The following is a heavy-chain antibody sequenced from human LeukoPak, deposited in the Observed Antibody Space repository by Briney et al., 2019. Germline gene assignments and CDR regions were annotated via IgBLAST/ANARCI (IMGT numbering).Heavy chain of an antibody. V-gene: IGHV1-2*02. CDR2: INPNSGGT. Sequence: ASVKVSCKASGYSFPDYYMHWVRQAPGQGLEWMGWINPNSGGTKYAQRFQGRVTMTRDTSISTAYMELSRLTPDDTAVYYCARPRSDQWLVVAFDFWGQGTLVTVPS. D-gene: IGHD6-19*01. CDR3: ARPRSDQWLVVAFDF. J-gene: IGHJ4*02. CDR1: GYSFPDYY.